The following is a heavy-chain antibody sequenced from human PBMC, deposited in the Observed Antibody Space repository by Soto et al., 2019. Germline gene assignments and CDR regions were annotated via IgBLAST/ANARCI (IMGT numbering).Heavy chain of an antibody. CDR1: GGTFSSYA. CDR2: IIPIFGTA. CDR3: ARSRSHCTNGVCSSTNWFDP. Sequence: SVKVSCKASGGTFSSYAISWVRQAPGQGLEWMGGIIPIFGTANYAQKFQGRVTITADESTSTAYMELSSLRSEDTAVYYCARSRSHCTNGVCSSTNWFDPWGQGTLVTVSS. V-gene: IGHV1-69*13. D-gene: IGHD2-8*01. J-gene: IGHJ5*02.